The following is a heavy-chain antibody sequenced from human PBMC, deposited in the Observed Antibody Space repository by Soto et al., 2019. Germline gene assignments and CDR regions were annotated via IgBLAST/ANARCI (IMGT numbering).Heavy chain of an antibody. CDR2: ISQSGNT. J-gene: IGHJ4*02. D-gene: IGHD6-6*01. CDR1: SGSFSGYY. V-gene: IGHV4-34*01. CDR3: ASAPKVSGSSQTRPDF. Sequence: QVQLHQWGAGLLKPSETLSLACSIYSGSFSGYYWSWIRQPPGKGLEWIGEISQSGNTNYSPSLKSPVSISIDTSKKQFSLNLASVSAADTAVYYCASAPKVSGSSQTRPDFWGQGTLVTVSS.